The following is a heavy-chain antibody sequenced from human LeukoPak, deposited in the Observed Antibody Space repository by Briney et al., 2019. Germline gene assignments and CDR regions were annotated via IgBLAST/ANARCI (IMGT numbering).Heavy chain of an antibody. D-gene: IGHD2-15*01. CDR3: ARGLSWWSTPTSSYYYRMDV. CDR1: GGTLNNYA. CDR2: IIPIFGTA. J-gene: IGHJ6*02. Sequence: SVKVSCKASGGTLNNYAISWVRQAPGQGLEWMGGIIPIFGTANYAQKFQGRVTITADESTSTAYMELSRLTSDDTAVYYCARGLSWWSTPTSSYYYRMDVWGQGTTVTVSS. V-gene: IGHV1-69*13.